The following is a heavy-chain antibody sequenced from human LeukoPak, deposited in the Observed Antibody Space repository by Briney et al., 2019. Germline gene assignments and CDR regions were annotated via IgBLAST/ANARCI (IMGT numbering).Heavy chain of an antibody. Sequence: GGSLRLSCVVSRFTFSNYWMSWVRQAPGKGLEWVANINQDGSKKVYADSMKGRFTISRDNAKESLYLQLNSLRADDTAVYYCAREINKWFDPWGQGTLVTVSS. J-gene: IGHJ5*02. CDR3: AREINKWFDP. V-gene: IGHV3-7*01. CDR2: INQDGSKK. CDR1: RFTFSNYW.